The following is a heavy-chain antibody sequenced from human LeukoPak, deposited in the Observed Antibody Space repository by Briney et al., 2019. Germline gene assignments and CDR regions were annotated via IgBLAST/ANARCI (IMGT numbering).Heavy chain of an antibody. CDR2: INHSGST. CDR1: GGSFSGYY. D-gene: IGHD3-22*01. CDR3: GRDSRGPDY. V-gene: IGHV4-34*01. Sequence: SETLSLTCAVYGGSFSGYYWSWIRQPPGKGLEWIGEINHSGSTNYNPSLKSRVTISVDTSKNQISLKLNSVTAADTAVYYCGRDSRGPDYWGQGTLVTVSS. J-gene: IGHJ4*02.